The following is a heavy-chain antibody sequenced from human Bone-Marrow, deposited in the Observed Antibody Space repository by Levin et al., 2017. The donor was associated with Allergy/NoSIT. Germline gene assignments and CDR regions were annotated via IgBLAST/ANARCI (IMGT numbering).Heavy chain of an antibody. J-gene: IGHJ4*02. Sequence: LSLTCAASGFPFSSSSMNWVRQAPGKGLEWVSFISSSSGYIYYADSVKGRFTISRDNAKSSLYLQMNSLTAEDSAVYYCARITVWGTVSPERRDSWGQGVLVTVSS. V-gene: IGHV3-21*01. D-gene: IGHD3-16*01. CDR2: ISSSSGYI. CDR3: ARITVWGTVSPERRDS. CDR1: GFPFSSSS.